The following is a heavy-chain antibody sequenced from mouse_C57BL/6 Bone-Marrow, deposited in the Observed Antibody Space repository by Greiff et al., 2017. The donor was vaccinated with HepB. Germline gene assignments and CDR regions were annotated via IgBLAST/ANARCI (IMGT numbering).Heavy chain of an antibody. V-gene: IGHV1-59*01. CDR2: IDPSDSYT. D-gene: IGHD2-2*01. J-gene: IGHJ4*01. CDR3: ARGLSMVRRMDY. Sequence: QVQLQQPGAELVRPGTSVKLSCKASGYTFTSYWMHWVKQRPGQGLEWIGVIDPSDSYTNYNQKFKGKATLTVDTSSSTAYMQLSSLTSEDSAVYYCARGLSMVRRMDYWGQGTSVTVSS. CDR1: GYTFTSYW.